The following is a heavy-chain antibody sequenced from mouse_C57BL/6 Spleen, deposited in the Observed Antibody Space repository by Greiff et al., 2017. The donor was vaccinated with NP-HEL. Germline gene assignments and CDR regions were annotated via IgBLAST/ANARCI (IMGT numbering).Heavy chain of an antibody. CDR2: IDPENGDT. J-gene: IGHJ4*01. D-gene: IGHD1-1*01. CDR1: GFNIKDDY. V-gene: IGHV14-4*01. Sequence: EVQLVESGAELVRPGASVKLSCTASGFNIKDDYMHWVKQRPEQGLEWIGWIDPENGDTEYASKFHGKATITADTSSNTAYLQLSSLTSEDTSVYYCTSPYGGDAIDYWGQGTSVTVSS. CDR3: TSPYGGDAIDY.